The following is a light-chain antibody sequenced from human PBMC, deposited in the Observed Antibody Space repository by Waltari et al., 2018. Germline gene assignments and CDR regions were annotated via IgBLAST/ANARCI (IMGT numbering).Light chain of an antibody. Sequence: QSVLTQPPSVSGAPGQRATISRTGSSSNLGANYDRHWYQQVPGTAPKLLSYGNTNRPSGVPDRFSASKSGTSASLAITGLQADDEADYYCQSYDSSLSRYVFGSGTEVTVL. CDR3: QSYDSSLSRYV. V-gene: IGLV1-40*01. J-gene: IGLJ1*01. CDR2: GNT. CDR1: SSNLGANYD.